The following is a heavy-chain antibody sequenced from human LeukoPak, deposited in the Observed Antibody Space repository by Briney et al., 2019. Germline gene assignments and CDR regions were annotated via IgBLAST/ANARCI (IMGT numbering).Heavy chain of an antibody. CDR2: IYYSGST. CDR1: GGSISSYY. J-gene: IGHJ5*02. Sequence: PSETLPLTCTVSGGSISSYYWSWIRQPPGKGLEWIGYIYYSGSTNYNPSLKSRVTISVDTSKNQFSLKLSSVTAADTAVYYCARKSYDFWSGQYGWFDPWGQGTLVTVSS. V-gene: IGHV4-59*01. D-gene: IGHD3-3*01. CDR3: ARKSYDFWSGQYGWFDP.